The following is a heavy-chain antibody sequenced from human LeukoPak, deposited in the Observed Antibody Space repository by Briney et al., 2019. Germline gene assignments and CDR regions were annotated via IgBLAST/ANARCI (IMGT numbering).Heavy chain of an antibody. D-gene: IGHD3-16*02. V-gene: IGHV4-4*07. CDR2: IYTSGST. J-gene: IGHJ5*02. CDR3: ARDYYDYVWGSYRPGFDP. CDR1: GGSISSYY. Sequence: SETLSLTCTVSGGSISSYYWSWIRQPAGEGLEWIGRIYTSGSTNYNPSLKSRVTMSVDTSKNQFSLKLSSVTAADTAVYYCARDYYDYVWGSYRPGFDPWGQGTLVTVSS.